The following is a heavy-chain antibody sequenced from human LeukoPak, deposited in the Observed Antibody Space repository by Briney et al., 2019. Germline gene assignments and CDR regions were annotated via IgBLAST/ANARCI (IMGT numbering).Heavy chain of an antibody. CDR3: ARDQYDTWSRKGNFDS. D-gene: IGHD3-3*01. Sequence: GGSLRLSCAASGFTFSNYGMHWVRQTPGKGLEWVALISSDGSKNIYADSVKGRFTISRDNSKNSLYLQMNSLRVEDTAVFYCARDQYDTWSRKGNFDSWGQGTLVIVSS. V-gene: IGHV3-30*03. CDR2: ISSDGSKN. J-gene: IGHJ4*02. CDR1: GFTFSNYG.